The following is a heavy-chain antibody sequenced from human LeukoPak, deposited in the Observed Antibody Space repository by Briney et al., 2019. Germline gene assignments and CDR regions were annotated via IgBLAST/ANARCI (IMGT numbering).Heavy chain of an antibody. Sequence: SGTLPLTCAVSGGSISSSNWWSWVRQPPGKGLEWIGEIYHSGSTNYNPSLKSRVTISVDKSKNQFSLKLSSVTAADTAVYYCARASGSSSSPARRNFQHWGQGTLVTVSS. CDR2: IYHSGST. V-gene: IGHV4-4*02. J-gene: IGHJ1*01. D-gene: IGHD6-13*01. CDR3: ARASGSSSSPARRNFQH. CDR1: GGSISSSNW.